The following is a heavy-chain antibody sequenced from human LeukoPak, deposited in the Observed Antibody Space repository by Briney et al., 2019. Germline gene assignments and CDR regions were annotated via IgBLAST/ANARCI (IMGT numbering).Heavy chain of an antibody. J-gene: IGHJ4*02. Sequence: GGSLRLSCAASGFTFNRYAMRWVRQAPGKGLECVSSISGSGDTIHYADSVKGRFTISRDNSKNTVYLQMNSLRAEDTAVYYCAKGGFFYGRNYYYFDYWGQGTLVTVSS. V-gene: IGHV3-23*01. CDR2: ISGSGDTI. D-gene: IGHD2/OR15-2a*01. CDR3: AKGGFFYGRNYYYFDY. CDR1: GFTFNRYA.